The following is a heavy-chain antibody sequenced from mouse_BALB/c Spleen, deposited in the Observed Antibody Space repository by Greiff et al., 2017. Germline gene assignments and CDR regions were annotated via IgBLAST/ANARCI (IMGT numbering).Heavy chain of an antibody. CDR3: ARSHYYYGGSFDY. Sequence: VQLQQSGAELAKPGASVKMSCKASGYTFTSYWMHWVKQRPGQGLEWIGYINPSTGYTEYNQKFKDKATLTADKSSSTAYMQLSSLTSEDSAVYYCARSHYYYGGSFDYWGQGTTLTVSS. CDR1: GYTFTSYW. J-gene: IGHJ2*01. CDR2: INPSTGYT. V-gene: IGHV1-7*01. D-gene: IGHD1-1*01.